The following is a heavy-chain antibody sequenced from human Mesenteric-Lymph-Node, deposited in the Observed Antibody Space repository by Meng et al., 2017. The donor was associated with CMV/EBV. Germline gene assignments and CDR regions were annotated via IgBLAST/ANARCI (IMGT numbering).Heavy chain of an antibody. CDR2: INPSGGST. V-gene: IGHV1-46*01. D-gene: IGHD1-26*01. J-gene: IGHJ4*02. CDR1: GYTFTSYY. Sequence: ASVKVSCKASGYTFTSYYMHWVRQAPGQGLEWMGIINPSGGSTSYAQKFQGRVTMTRDTSTSTVYMELRSLRSDDTAVYYCARILGLSGSFNSAWGYWGQGTLVTVSS. CDR3: ARILGLSGSFNSAWGY.